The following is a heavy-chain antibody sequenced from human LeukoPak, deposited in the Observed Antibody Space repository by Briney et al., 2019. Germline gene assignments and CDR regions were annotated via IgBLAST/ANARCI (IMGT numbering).Heavy chain of an antibody. CDR3: ARVTYTSSWQYYFDY. J-gene: IGHJ4*02. CDR1: GGSISSYY. CDR2: IYYSGST. D-gene: IGHD6-13*01. Sequence: PSETLSLTCTASGGSISSYYWSWIRQPPGKGLEWIGYIYYSGSTNYNPSLKSRVTISVDTSKNQFSLKLSSVTAADTAVYYCARVTYTSSWQYYFDYWGQGTLVTVSS. V-gene: IGHV4-59*01.